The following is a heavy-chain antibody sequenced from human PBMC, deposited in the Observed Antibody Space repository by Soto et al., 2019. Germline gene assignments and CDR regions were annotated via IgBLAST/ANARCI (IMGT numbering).Heavy chain of an antibody. CDR3: VKDKWEYRTATACHTVDS. CDR1: GFTFDDKA. D-gene: IGHD1-26*01. Sequence: SMRLSCAASGFTFDDKAMHWIRQGPGKGLEWVSGISWNSGSVGYADSVKGRFTISRDNAKNSLYLQMNSLRAEDTALYYCVKDKWEYRTATACHTVDSWGQGS. CDR2: ISWNSGSV. V-gene: IGHV3-9*01. J-gene: IGHJ4*02.